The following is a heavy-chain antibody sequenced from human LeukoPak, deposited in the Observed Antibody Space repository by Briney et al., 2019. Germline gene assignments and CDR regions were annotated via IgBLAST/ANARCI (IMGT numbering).Heavy chain of an antibody. J-gene: IGHJ5*02. Sequence: GGSLRLSCEASGVTFSSYVMSWVRQAPGKGPEWVSGISGSGGGTYYADSVKGRFAISRDNSKNTLYLQMNSLRAEDTAVYYCARDLYDFWSGYYRPNWFDPWGQGTLVTVSS. V-gene: IGHV3-23*01. CDR3: ARDLYDFWSGYYRPNWFDP. D-gene: IGHD3-3*01. CDR1: GVTFSSYV. CDR2: ISGSGGGT.